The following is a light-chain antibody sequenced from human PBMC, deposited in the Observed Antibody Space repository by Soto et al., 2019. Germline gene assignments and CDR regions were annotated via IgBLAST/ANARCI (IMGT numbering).Light chain of an antibody. V-gene: IGLV1-40*01. CDR3: QSYDSSLSGVV. CDR1: SSNIGSNYD. CDR2: GNN. Sequence: QSVLTQPPSVSGAPGQRVTISCTGSSSNIGSNYDVHWYRQLPGTAPKLIIYGNNIRPSGVPDRFSGSKSDTSASLAITGLHAEDEADYYCQSYDSSLSGVVFGGGTKLTVL. J-gene: IGLJ2*01.